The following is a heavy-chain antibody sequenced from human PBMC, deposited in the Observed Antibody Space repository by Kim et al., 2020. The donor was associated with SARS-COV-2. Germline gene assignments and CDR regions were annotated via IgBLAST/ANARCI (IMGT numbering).Heavy chain of an antibody. CDR3: ARMVPWTTVTTVDY. V-gene: IGHV1-2*02. J-gene: IGHJ4*02. Sequence: AQKFQGRVTMTRDTSISAAYLELSRLRSDDTAVYYCARMVPWTTVTTVDYWGQGTLVTVSS. D-gene: IGHD4-17*01.